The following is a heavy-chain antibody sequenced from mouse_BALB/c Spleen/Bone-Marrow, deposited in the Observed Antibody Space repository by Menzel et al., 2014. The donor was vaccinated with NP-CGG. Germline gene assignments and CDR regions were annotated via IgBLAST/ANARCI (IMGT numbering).Heavy chain of an antibody. Sequence: VQVVESGAALVKPGASVKLSCKAPGYTFTSYWMQWVKQRPGQGLEWIGEINPSNGRIISNEQFKSKAALTVVHSSSPAYMQLSSLTSEDSAVYYCARKYYVSSYVWYFDVWGTVNHGPRLL. CDR2: INPSNGRI. V-gene: IGHV1S81*02. J-gene: IGHJ1*03. CDR3: ARKYYVSSYVWYFDV. CDR1: GYTFTSYW. D-gene: IGHD1-1*01.